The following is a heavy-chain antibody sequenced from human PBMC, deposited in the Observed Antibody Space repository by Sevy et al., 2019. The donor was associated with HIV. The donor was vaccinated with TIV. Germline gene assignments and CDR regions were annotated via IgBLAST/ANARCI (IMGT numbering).Heavy chain of an antibody. CDR2: ISDSGGSA. CDR1: GFPFSSYA. Sequence: GGSLRLSCAASGFPFSSYAMSWVRQAPGKGLEWVSTISDSGGSAYYADSVKGRFTISRDNSKNTLFLQMHSLRAEDTAVYYCAKGLRGTTTNNWFDPWGQGTLVTVSS. J-gene: IGHJ5*02. D-gene: IGHD4-17*01. CDR3: AKGLRGTTTNNWFDP. V-gene: IGHV3-23*01.